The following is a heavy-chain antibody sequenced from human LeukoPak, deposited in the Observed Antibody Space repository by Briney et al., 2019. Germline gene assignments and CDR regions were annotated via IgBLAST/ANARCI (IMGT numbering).Heavy chain of an antibody. CDR3: ARQIGFITMVRGVTAEYFQH. CDR2: IYYSGST. Sequence: SETLSLTCSVSGGSISSSSYYWGWIRQPPGKGLEWIGSIYYSGSTYYNPSLKSRVTISVDTSKNQFSLKLSSVTAADTAVYYCARQIGFITMVRGVTAEYFQHWGQGTLVTVSS. D-gene: IGHD3-10*01. V-gene: IGHV4-39*01. J-gene: IGHJ1*01. CDR1: GGSISSSSYY.